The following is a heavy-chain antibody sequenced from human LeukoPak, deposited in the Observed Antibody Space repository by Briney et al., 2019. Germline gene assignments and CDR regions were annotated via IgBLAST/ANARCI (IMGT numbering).Heavy chain of an antibody. CDR3: AREIPLEWLRGVFDY. CDR2: IYTSGNT. Sequence: NPSQTLSLTCTVSGGSISSGGYYWSWIRQPAGKGLEWIGRIYTSGNTNYNPSLKSRATISVDTSKNQFSLKLSSVTAADTAVYYCAREIPLEWLRGVFDYWGQGTLVTVSS. V-gene: IGHV4-61*02. CDR1: GGSISSGGYY. D-gene: IGHD5-12*01. J-gene: IGHJ4*02.